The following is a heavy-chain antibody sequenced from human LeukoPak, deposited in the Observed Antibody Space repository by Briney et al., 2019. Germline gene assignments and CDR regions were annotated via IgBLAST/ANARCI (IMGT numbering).Heavy chain of an antibody. CDR3: GRWGVNAGLDR. D-gene: IGHD3-10*01. Sequence: GGSLRLSCAASGFTFSDYWMAWVRQAPGKGLEWVANIWPDGSDKYHVDSVRGRFTISRDNAQNSLNLQMNSLRAEDSGVYYCGRWGVNAGLDRWGQGTLVIASS. CDR2: IWPDGSDK. J-gene: IGHJ5*02. CDR1: GFTFSDYW. V-gene: IGHV3-7*01.